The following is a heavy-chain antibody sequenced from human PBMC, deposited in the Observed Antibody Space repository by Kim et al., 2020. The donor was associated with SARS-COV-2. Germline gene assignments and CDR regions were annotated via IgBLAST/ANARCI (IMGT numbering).Heavy chain of an antibody. CDR3: ARVSSDYYYGYFDY. V-gene: IGHV3-30-3*01. D-gene: IGHD3-22*01. J-gene: IGHJ4*02. CDR2: ISYDGSNK. Sequence: GGSLRLSCAASGFTFSSYAMHWVRQAPGKGLEWVAVISYDGSNKYYADSVKGRFTISRDNSKNTLYLQMNSLRAEDTAVYYCARVSSDYYYGYFDYWGQGTLVTVSS. CDR1: GFTFSSYA.